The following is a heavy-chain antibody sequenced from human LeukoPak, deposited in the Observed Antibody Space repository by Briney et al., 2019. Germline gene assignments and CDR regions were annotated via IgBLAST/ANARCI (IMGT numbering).Heavy chain of an antibody. D-gene: IGHD3-16*01. V-gene: IGHV4-30-4*08. J-gene: IGHJ4*02. Sequence: PSQTLSLTCTVSGGSISSGDYYWSWIRQPPGKGLEWIGYINYSGSTYYNPSLKSRVTISVDTSKNQFSLKLSSVTAADTAVYYCARGVMGDRNDYFDYWGQGTLVTVSS. CDR2: INYSGST. CDR1: GGSISSGDYY. CDR3: ARGVMGDRNDYFDY.